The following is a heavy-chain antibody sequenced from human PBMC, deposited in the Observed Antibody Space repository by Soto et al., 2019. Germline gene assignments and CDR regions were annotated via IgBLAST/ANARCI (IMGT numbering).Heavy chain of an antibody. CDR3: VGDSHVDY. CDR2: IDHDGPT. CDR1: GFIFSNYW. V-gene: IGHV3-74*01. J-gene: IGHJ4*02. Sequence: EVQLVESGGGLVQPGGSLRLSCAGSGFIFSNYWMHWVRQAPGKGLEWVSRIDHDGPTDYADSVRGRFTISRDNAENTLYLQTNSLRPDDTAVYYCVGDSHVDYWGQGTLVTVSS.